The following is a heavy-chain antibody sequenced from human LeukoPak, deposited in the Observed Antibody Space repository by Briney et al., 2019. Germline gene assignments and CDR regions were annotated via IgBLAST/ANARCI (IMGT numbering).Heavy chain of an antibody. J-gene: IGHJ4*02. D-gene: IGHD2-21*02. CDR2: INHSGST. CDR3: ARGGAHHLVVVTASPFDY. V-gene: IGHV4-34*01. CDR1: GGSFSDYY. Sequence: SETLSLTCAVYGGSFSDYYWSWIRQPPGKGLEWIGEINHSGSTNYNPSLKSRVTISVDTSKNQFSLNLSSVTAADTAVYYCARGGAHHLVVVTASPFDYWGQGTLVTVSS.